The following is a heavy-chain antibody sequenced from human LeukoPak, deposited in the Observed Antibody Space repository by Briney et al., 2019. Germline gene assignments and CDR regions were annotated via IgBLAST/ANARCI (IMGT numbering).Heavy chain of an antibody. CDR3: ARCPYNYYDYSGHHLPDY. CDR1: GGTFSSYS. V-gene: IGHV1-69*05. J-gene: IGHJ4*02. CDR2: IIPIYKTT. D-gene: IGHD3-22*01. Sequence: AAAVKVSCKASGGTFSSYSISWVRQAPGQGLEWMGRIIPIYKTTNYAPMFQGRVTFSTDESTTTAYMELSSLRSEDTAVYYCARCPYNYYDYSGHHLPDYWGQGTLVTVSS.